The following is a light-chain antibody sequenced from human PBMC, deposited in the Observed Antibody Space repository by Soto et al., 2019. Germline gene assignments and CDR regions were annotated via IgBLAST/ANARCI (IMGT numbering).Light chain of an antibody. J-gene: IGKJ4*01. CDR2: DAS. Sequence: DIQMTQSPSSLSASVGDRVTITCQASQDIRNHLNWYQQKPGKAPNLLIYDASNLRAGVPSRFSGSGSGTEFTFTISSLQPEDIATYYCQHYDHLPPLSFGGGTKVEIK. V-gene: IGKV1-33*01. CDR1: QDIRNH. CDR3: QHYDHLPPLS.